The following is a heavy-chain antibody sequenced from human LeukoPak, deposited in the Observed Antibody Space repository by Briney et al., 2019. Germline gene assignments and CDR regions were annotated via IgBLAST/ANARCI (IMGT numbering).Heavy chain of an antibody. CDR2: IHYTGTT. V-gene: IGHV4-59*08. Sequence: PSETLSLTCIVSGGSINSHYWSWIRQPPGKGLEWIGDIHYTGTTKYNPSVKSRVTISTDTSKNQFSLELSSVTATDTAVYFCATNRVGTYDRPFDIWGQGTMVTVSS. J-gene: IGHJ3*02. CDR1: GGSINSHY. D-gene: IGHD1-26*01. CDR3: ATNRVGTYDRPFDI.